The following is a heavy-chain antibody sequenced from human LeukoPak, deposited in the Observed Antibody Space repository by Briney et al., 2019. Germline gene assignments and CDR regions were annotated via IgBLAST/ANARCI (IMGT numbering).Heavy chain of an antibody. V-gene: IGHV3-30-3*01. Sequence: GGSLRLSCAASGFTFSSYAMHWVRQAPGKGLEWVAVISYDGSNKYYADSVKGRFTISRDNSKNTLYLQMNSLRADDTAVYYCVRAPGYCSGGTCLFDAFDIWGQGTMVTVSS. CDR3: VRAPGYCSGGTCLFDAFDI. CDR1: GFTFSSYA. D-gene: IGHD2-15*01. CDR2: ISYDGSNK. J-gene: IGHJ3*02.